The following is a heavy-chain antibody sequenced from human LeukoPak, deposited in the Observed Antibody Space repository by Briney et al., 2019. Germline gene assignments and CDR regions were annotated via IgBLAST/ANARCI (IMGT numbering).Heavy chain of an antibody. D-gene: IGHD3-22*01. CDR3: AKVPPYYYDSMGYYFDY. CDR1: GFTFSSYG. J-gene: IGHJ4*02. CDR2: ISGSGGST. V-gene: IGHV3-23*01. Sequence: PGGSLRLSCAASGFTFSSYGMSWVRQAPGKGLEWVSAISGSGGSTYYADSVKGRFTISRDNSKNTLYLQMNSLRAEDTAVYYCAKVPPYYYDSMGYYFDYWGQGTLVTVSS.